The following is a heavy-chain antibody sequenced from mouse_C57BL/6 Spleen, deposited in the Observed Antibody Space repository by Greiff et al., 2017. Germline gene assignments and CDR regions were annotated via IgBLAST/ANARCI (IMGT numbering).Heavy chain of an antibody. CDR1: GYTFTSYW. Sequence: VQLQQSGAELVMPGASVKLSCKASGYTFTSYWMHWVKQRPGQGLEWIGEIDPSDSYTNYNQKFKGKSTLTVDKSSSTAYMQLSSLTSADSAVYYCARGDDGSTGYWGQGTTLTVSS. D-gene: IGHD2-3*01. CDR2: IDPSDSYT. CDR3: ARGDDGSTGY. J-gene: IGHJ2*01. V-gene: IGHV1-69*01.